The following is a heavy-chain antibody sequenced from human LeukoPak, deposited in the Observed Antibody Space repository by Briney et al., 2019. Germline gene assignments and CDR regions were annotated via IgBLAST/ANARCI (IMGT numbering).Heavy chain of an antibody. CDR3: AQTGYDSSGYRDY. CDR1: GGSINSSSYY. J-gene: IGHJ4*02. D-gene: IGHD3-22*01. V-gene: IGHV4-39*07. Sequence: SETLSLTCTVSGGSINSSSYYWGWIRQPPGKGLEWIGSIFYSGNTYDNPSLKSRVTISVDTSKNQFSLKLSSVTAADTAVYYCAQTGYDSSGYRDYWGQGTLVTVSS. CDR2: IFYSGNT.